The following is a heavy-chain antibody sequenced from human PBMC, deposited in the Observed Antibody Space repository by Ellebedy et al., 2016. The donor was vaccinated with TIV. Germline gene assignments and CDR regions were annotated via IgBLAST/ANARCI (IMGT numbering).Heavy chain of an antibody. J-gene: IGHJ4*02. CDR3: ARSITLVRGTLYDY. CDR1: GYTFTNYG. Sequence: ASVKVSCKASGYTFTNYGISWVRQAPGQGLEWMGWISAYNGNTNYAQKLQGRVTMTTDTSTSTAYMELRSLRSDATAVYYCARSITLVRGTLYDYWGQGTLVTVSS. D-gene: IGHD3-10*01. CDR2: ISAYNGNT. V-gene: IGHV1-18*04.